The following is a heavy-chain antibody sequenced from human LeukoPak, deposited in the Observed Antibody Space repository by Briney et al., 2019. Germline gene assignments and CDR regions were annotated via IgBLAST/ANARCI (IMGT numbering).Heavy chain of an antibody. D-gene: IGHD3-10*01. Sequence: SETLSLTCTVSGGSISNYYWSWIRQPPGKGLEWIGYIYYSGSTNYNPSPKNRVTILVDTSKNQFSLRLSSVTAADTAVYYCANLKSAGYYYYGMDVWGQGTTVTVSS. CDR1: GGSISNYY. CDR2: IYYSGST. V-gene: IGHV4-59*12. CDR3: ANLKSAGYYYYGMDV. J-gene: IGHJ6*02.